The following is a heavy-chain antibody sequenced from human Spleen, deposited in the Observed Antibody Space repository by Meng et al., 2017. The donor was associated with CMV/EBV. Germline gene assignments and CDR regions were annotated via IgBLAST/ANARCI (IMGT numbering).Heavy chain of an antibody. CDR2: IYPGDSYT. V-gene: IGHV5-51*01. CDR1: GSSFTSYW. D-gene: IGHD2-2*01. J-gene: IGHJ6*02. Sequence: GGSLRLSCKGSGSSFTSYWIGWVRQMPGKGLEWMGIIYPGDSYTRYSPSFQGQVTISADKSISTAYLQWSSLKASDTAMYYCARLGEGGGGYQLLFGGMDVWGQGTTVTVSS. CDR3: ARLGEGGGGYQLLFGGMDV.